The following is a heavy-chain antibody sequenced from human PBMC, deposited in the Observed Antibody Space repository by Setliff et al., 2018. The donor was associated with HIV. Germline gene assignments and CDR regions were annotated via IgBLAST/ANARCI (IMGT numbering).Heavy chain of an antibody. CDR2: IWYDENNK. CDR3: AKDNGRYSGSGIYLGFDP. V-gene: IGHV3-30*02. D-gene: IGHD3-10*01. CDR1: GFTFSSYG. Sequence: GGSLRLSCAASGFTFSSYGMHWVRQAPGKGMEWVAVIWYDENNKDYADSVKVRFTISRGNSRNTLFLYMKSLRAEDTAVYYCAKDNGRYSGSGIYLGFDPWGQGTPVTVS. J-gene: IGHJ5*02.